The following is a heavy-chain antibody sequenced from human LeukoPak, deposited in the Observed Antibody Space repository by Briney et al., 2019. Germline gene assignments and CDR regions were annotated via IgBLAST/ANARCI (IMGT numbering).Heavy chain of an antibody. Sequence: SGTLSLTCTGSGGSILSSSCYWGGLRQPPEKGLEWLGSIYYGGSTYYNPSLKSRVTISVDTSKNQFSLKLSSVTAADTAVYYCARHSIIGQLYWGHGTMVTVAS. V-gene: IGHV4-39*01. CDR3: ARHSIIGQLY. D-gene: IGHD2-15*01. CDR1: GGSILSSSCY. CDR2: IYYGGST. J-gene: IGHJ3*01.